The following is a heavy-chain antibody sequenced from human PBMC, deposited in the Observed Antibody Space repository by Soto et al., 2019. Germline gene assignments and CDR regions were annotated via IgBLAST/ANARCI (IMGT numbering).Heavy chain of an antibody. V-gene: IGHV3-23*01. CDR2: ISGSGGST. Sequence: VGSLRLSCAASGFTFSSYAMSWVRQAPGKGLEWVSAISGSGGSTYYADSVKGRFTISRDNSKNTLYLQMNSLRAEDTAVYYCAKDLLETLYYYDSSGYYPDAFDIWGQRTMVTVS. CDR1: GFTFSSYA. D-gene: IGHD3-22*01. J-gene: IGHJ3*02. CDR3: AKDLLETLYYYDSSGYYPDAFDI.